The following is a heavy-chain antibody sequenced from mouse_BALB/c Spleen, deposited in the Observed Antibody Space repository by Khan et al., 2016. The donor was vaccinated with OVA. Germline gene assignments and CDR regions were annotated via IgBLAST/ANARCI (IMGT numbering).Heavy chain of an antibody. Sequence: EVKLLESGPGLVKPSQSLSLTCTVTGYSITSDYAWNWIRQFPGNKLEWMGYISSSGSTNYNPALKSRISITRDTSKNQFFLQLNSVTTEDTATYYCARDGSRYNYAMDYWGQGNSVTVSS. V-gene: IGHV3-2*02. CDR1: GYSITSDYA. CDR3: ARDGSRYNYAMDY. CDR2: ISSSGST. D-gene: IGHD2-3*01. J-gene: IGHJ4*01.